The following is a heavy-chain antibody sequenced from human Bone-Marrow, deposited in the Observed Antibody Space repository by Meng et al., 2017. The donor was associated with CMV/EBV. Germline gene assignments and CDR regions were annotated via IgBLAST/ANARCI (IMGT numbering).Heavy chain of an antibody. CDR3: ARDPVIAAAGTFGFDFDY. CDR2: IMPIYDVV. Sequence: SVKVSCKASGGTFTSYAISWLRQAPGQGLEWMGGIMPIYDVVNYEQKFQGRVTITADKSTSTAYMELSSLRSEDTAVYYCARDPVIAAAGTFGFDFDYWGQGTLVTVSS. D-gene: IGHD6-13*01. J-gene: IGHJ4*02. V-gene: IGHV1-69*10. CDR1: GGTFTSYA.